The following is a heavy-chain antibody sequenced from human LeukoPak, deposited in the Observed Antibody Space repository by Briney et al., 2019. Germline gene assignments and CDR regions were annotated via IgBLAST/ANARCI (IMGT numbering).Heavy chain of an antibody. J-gene: IGHJ4*02. CDR3: ASPHRVRGHIDY. CDR2: IYYSGST. Sequence: SETLSLTCTVSGGSISSSSYYWGWIRQPPGKGLEWIGSIYYSGSTYYNPSLKSRVTISVDTSKNQFSLKLSSVTAADTAGYYCASPHRVRGHIDYGGQEPRVPVPS. V-gene: IGHV4-39*01. D-gene: IGHD3-10*02. CDR1: GGSISSSSYY.